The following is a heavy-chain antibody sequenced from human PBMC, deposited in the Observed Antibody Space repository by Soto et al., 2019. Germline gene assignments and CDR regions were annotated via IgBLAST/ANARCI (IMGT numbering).Heavy chain of an antibody. CDR3: ARGGSQAMINNWFDP. Sequence: QVQLVQSGAEVKKPGSSVNVSCKASGGTFSSYAISWVRQAPGQGLEWKGGIIPIFGTATYAQKFQGRVTITADESKSTAYMERSSLRSEDTAVYYCARGGSQAMINNWFDPWGQGTLVTVSS. CDR2: IIPIFGTA. CDR1: GGTFSSYA. D-gene: IGHD3-22*01. J-gene: IGHJ5*02. V-gene: IGHV1-69*01.